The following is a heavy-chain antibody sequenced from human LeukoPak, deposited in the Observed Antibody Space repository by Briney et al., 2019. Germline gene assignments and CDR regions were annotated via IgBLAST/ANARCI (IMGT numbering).Heavy chain of an antibody. D-gene: IGHD3-3*01. CDR3: ARGGFDVWSDYRIDF. V-gene: IGHV3-33*01. CDR2: LWYDGTNK. J-gene: IGHJ4*02. Sequence: GGSLRLSCAASGFTFSAYGMHWVRQTPDKGLEWVAVLWYDGTNKYYADSVRGRFTISRDTSENTLSLQMNSLRAEDTAVYYCARGGFDVWSDYRIDFWGQGTLITVSS. CDR1: GFTFSAYG.